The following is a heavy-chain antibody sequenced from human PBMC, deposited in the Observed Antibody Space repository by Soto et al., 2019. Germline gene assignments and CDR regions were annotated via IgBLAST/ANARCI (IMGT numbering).Heavy chain of an antibody. J-gene: IGHJ4*02. CDR2: IFHSGST. D-gene: IGHD6-19*01. Sequence: QLQLQESGSGLVKPSQTLSLTCAVSGGAISSGGYSWSWTRHPPGKVLELIGYIFHSGSTYYNPSLKSRVTISVDRSKNQVSLNLSSVTAADTAAYYCAIAGGLGAVAVAYWGQGALGTVS. CDR3: AIAGGLGAVAVAY. V-gene: IGHV4-30-2*01. CDR1: GGAISSGGYS.